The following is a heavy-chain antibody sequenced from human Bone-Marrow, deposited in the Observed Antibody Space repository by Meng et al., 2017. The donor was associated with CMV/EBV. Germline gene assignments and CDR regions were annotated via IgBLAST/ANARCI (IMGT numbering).Heavy chain of an antibody. V-gene: IGHV2-5*02. CDR3: AQRRWTSSGWYGNWFDP. J-gene: IGHJ5*02. CDR2: IYWDADK. Sequence: ISTNGGGVGWIRQPPGEALELLAIIYWDADKRYSPFLKNRLTITRDTSKNQVALSMTDMDPVDTATYYCAQRRWTSSGWYGNWFDPWGQGILVTVSS. D-gene: IGHD6-19*01. CDR1: ISTNGGG.